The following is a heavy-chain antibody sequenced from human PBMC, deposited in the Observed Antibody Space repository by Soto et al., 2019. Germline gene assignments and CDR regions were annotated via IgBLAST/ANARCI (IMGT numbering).Heavy chain of an antibody. CDR3: AVRPPYYDSSGYYGPLVY. D-gene: IGHD3-22*01. CDR1: GGTFSSYA. V-gene: IGHV1-69*13. CDR2: IIPIFGTA. Sequence: AVKVSCKASGGTFSSYAISWVRQAPGQGLEWMGGIIPIFGTANYAQKFQGRVTITADESTSTAYMELSSLRSEDTAVYYCAVRPPYYDSSGYYGPLVYWGQGTLATVS. J-gene: IGHJ4*02.